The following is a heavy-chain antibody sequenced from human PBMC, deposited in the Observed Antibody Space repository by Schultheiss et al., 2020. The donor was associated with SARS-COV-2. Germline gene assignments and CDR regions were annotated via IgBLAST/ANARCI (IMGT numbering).Heavy chain of an antibody. D-gene: IGHD2-2*01. CDR1: GFTFSSYG. J-gene: IGHJ3*02. CDR3: TRHRDCSSTSCPPGKDAFDI. Sequence: GGSLRLSCAASGFTFSSYGMHWVRQASGKGLEWVGRIRSKANSYATAYAASVKGRFTISRDDSKNTAYLQMNSLKTEDTAVYYCTRHRDCSSTSCPPGKDAFDIWCQGTMVTVSS. CDR2: IRSKANSYAT. V-gene: IGHV3-73*01.